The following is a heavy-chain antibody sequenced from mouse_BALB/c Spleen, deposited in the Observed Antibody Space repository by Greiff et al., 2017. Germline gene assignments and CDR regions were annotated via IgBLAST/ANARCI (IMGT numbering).Heavy chain of an antibody. D-gene: IGHD2-1*01. CDR3: AREGNYGNNYYAMDY. Sequence: VKLMESGPGLVAPSQSLSITCTVSGFSLTGYGVNWVRQPPGKGLEWLGMIWGDGSTDYNSALKSRLSISKDNSKSQVFLKMNSLQTDDTARYYCAREGNYGNNYYAMDYWGQGTSVTVSS. CDR1: GFSLTGYG. J-gene: IGHJ4*01. CDR2: IWGDGST. V-gene: IGHV2-6-7*01.